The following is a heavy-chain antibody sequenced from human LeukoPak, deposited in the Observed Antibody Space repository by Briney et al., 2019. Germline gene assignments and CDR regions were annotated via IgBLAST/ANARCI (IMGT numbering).Heavy chain of an antibody. CDR1: GFTFSDYA. D-gene: IGHD4-23*01. V-gene: IGHV3-23*01. J-gene: IGHJ4*02. Sequence: GGPLRLSCAASGFTFSDYAITWVRQAPGKGLEWVSAISGSGGSTYYADSVKGRFTISRDNSKNTLYLRMNSLRAEDTAVYYCAKRWQGNSRALDYWGQGTLVTVSS. CDR2: ISGSGGST. CDR3: AKRWQGNSRALDY.